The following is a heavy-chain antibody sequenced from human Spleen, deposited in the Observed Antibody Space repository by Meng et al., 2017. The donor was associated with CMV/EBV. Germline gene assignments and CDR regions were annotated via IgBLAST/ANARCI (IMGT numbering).Heavy chain of an antibody. J-gene: IGHJ6*02. CDR3: AKDQATGTGYYYYGMDV. Sequence: GGSLRLSCAASGFTFDDYAMHWVRQAPGKGLEWVSGISWNSGSIGYADSVKGRFTISRDNAKNSLYLQMNSLRAEDMALYYCAKDQATGTGYYYYGMDVWGQGTTVTVSS. V-gene: IGHV3-9*03. CDR1: GFTFDDYA. D-gene: IGHD2-8*02. CDR2: ISWNSGSI.